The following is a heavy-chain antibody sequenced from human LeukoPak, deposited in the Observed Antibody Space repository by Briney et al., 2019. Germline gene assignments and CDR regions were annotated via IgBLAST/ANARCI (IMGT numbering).Heavy chain of an antibody. D-gene: IGHD2-15*01. V-gene: IGHV3-11*04. CDR1: GFTFSDYY. CDR2: FSGSSGSI. Sequence: PGGSLRLSCAASGFTFSDYYMSWIRPAPGKGLEWVSYFSGSSGSIYYADSLKGRFTLSRDNVKNSLYLEINSLSDDDTAVYYCTRVYCSGGACHQILNWGQGTLVTVSS. CDR3: TRVYCSGGACHQILN. J-gene: IGHJ4*02.